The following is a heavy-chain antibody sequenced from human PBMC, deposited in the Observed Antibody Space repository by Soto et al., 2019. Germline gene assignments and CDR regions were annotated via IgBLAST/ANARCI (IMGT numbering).Heavy chain of an antibody. V-gene: IGHV1-18*04. J-gene: IGHJ5*02. CDR3: ARVNQFSSSSPNWFGP. CDR1: GYTFTSYG. D-gene: IGHD6-6*01. Sequence: ASVKVSCKASGYTFTSYGISWVRQAPGQGLEWMGWISAYNGNTNYAQKLQGRVTMTTDTSTSTAYMELRSLRSDDTAVYYCARVNQFSSSSPNWFGPWGQGPVGTVSS. CDR2: ISAYNGNT.